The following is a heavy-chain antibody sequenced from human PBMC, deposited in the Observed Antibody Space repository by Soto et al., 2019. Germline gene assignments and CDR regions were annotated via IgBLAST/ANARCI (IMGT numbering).Heavy chain of an antibody. CDR1: GYTFTSYD. CDR2: INPSGGST. CDR3: AREAPSGIAAAGFDY. J-gene: IGHJ4*02. Sequence: ASVKVSCKASGYTFTSYDMHWVLQAPGQGLEWMGIINPSGGSTSYAQKFQGRVTMTRDTSTSTVYMELSSLRSEDTAVYYCAREAPSGIAAAGFDYWGQGTLVTVSS. D-gene: IGHD6-13*01. V-gene: IGHV1-46*01.